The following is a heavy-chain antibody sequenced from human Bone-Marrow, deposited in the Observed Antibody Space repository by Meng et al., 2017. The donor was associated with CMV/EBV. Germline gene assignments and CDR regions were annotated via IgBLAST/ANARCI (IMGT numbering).Heavy chain of an antibody. CDR1: GFTFSSYW. CDR2: IKQDGSEK. Sequence: GGSLRLSCAASGFTFSSYWMSWVRQAPGKGLEWVANIKQDGSEKYYVDSVKGRFTISRDNAKNSLYLQMNSLRAEDTAVYYCARVLGGSYYAENWFDPWGQGTLVTVYS. V-gene: IGHV3-7*01. J-gene: IGHJ5*02. CDR3: ARVLGGSYYAENWFDP. D-gene: IGHD1-26*01.